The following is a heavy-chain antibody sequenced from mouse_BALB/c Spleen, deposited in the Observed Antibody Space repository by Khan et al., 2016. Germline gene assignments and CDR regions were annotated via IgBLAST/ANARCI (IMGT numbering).Heavy chain of an antibody. CDR2: INYSGST. CDR3: ARLSALYAMDY. Sequence: EVQLQESGPGLVKPSQSLSLTCTVTGYSITSDYAWNWIRQFPGNKLEWMGYINYSGSTSYNPSLKSRISITRDTSKNQFFLQWNSVTPEDTATYYCARLSALYAMDYWGQGTSVTVSS. J-gene: IGHJ4*01. V-gene: IGHV3-2*02. CDR1: GYSITSDYA.